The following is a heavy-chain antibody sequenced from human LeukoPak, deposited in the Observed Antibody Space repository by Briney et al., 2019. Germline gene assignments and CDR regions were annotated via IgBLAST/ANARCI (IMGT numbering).Heavy chain of an antibody. Sequence: SETLSLTCTVSGGSISSYYWGWIRQPPGKGLEWIGYIYDSGSTNYKPSLKGRVTISVDTSKNQFSLKLSSVTAADTALYYCARARYSSSPFDYWGQGTLVTVSS. D-gene: IGHD6-6*01. CDR1: GGSISSYY. CDR3: ARARYSSSPFDY. V-gene: IGHV4-59*01. J-gene: IGHJ4*02. CDR2: IYDSGST.